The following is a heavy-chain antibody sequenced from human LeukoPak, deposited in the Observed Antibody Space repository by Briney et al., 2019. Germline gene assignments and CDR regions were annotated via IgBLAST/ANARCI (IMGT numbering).Heavy chain of an antibody. D-gene: IGHD2-2*02. Sequence: ASVNVSCKASGYTFNSYYMHWVRQAPGQGLEWMGIIYPSGGSTSYAQKFQGRVTMTRDMSTSTVYMELSSLRSEDTAVYYCARDGGYCSSTSCYNYYYYMDVWGKGTTVTVSS. CDR2: IYPSGGST. CDR3: ARDGGYCSSTSCYNYYYYMDV. V-gene: IGHV1-46*02. CDR1: GYTFNSYY. J-gene: IGHJ6*03.